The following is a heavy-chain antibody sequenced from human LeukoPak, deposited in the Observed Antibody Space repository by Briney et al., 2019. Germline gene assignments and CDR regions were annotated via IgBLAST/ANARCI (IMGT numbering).Heavy chain of an antibody. CDR2: IYYSGST. D-gene: IGHD1-14*01. CDR3: ARGIYRDPYYFDY. V-gene: IGHV4-31*03. Sequence: KPSQTLSLTCTVSGGSISSGGYYWSWIRQHLGKGLEWIGYIYYSGSTYYNPSLKSRVTISVDTSKNQFSLKLSSVTAADTAVYYCARGIYRDPYYFDYWGQGTLVTVSS. CDR1: GGSISSGGYY. J-gene: IGHJ4*02.